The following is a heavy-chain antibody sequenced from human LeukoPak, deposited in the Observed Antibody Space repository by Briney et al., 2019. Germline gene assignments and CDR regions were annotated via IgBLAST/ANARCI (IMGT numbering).Heavy chain of an antibody. J-gene: IGHJ4*02. CDR3: AREKGSSSWA. V-gene: IGHV3-23*01. CDR2: ISGSGGNT. CDR1: GFTFSNYA. D-gene: IGHD6-13*01. Sequence: PGGSLRLSCAASGFTFSNYAMSWVRQAPGKGLEWVSGISGSGGNTYYADSVKGRFTISRDNSKNTLYLQMNSLRAEDTAVYYCAREKGSSSWAWGQGTLVTVSS.